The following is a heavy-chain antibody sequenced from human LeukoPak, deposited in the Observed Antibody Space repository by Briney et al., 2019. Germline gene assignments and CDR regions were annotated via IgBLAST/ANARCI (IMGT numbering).Heavy chain of an antibody. J-gene: IGHJ4*02. CDR2: IWYDGSNK. CDR1: GFTFSSYG. CDR3: ARGVDGVTRPFDY. Sequence: HPGRSLRLSCAASGFTFSSYGMHWVRQAPGKGLEWVAVIWYDGSNKYYADSVKGRFTISRDNAKNSLYLQMNSLRAEDTAVYYCARGVDGVTRPFDYWGQGTLVTVSS. D-gene: IGHD4-17*01. V-gene: IGHV3-33*01.